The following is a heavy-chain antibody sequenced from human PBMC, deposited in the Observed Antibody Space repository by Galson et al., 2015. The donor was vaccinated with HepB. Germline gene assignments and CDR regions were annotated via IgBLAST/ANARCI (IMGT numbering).Heavy chain of an antibody. CDR1: GFTFSSYA. D-gene: IGHD2-15*01. CDR3: AREMDPFSGYCSGGSCYSGAFDI. CDR2: ISYDGSNK. Sequence: SLRLSCAASGFTFSSYAMHWVRQAPGKGLEWVAVISYDGSNKYYADSVKGRFTISRDNSKNTLYLQMNSLRAEDTAVYYCAREMDPFSGYCSGGSCYSGAFDIWGQGTMVTVSS. J-gene: IGHJ3*02. V-gene: IGHV3-30-3*01.